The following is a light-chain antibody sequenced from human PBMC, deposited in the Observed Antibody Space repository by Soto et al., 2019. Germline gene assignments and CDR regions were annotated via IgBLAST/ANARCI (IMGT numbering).Light chain of an antibody. V-gene: IGKV1-5*03. CDR3: QQYKSYPYT. Sequence: DIQMTQSPSTLSASVGDRVTFTCRASQSVSNFLAWYQQKPGKAPNLLIFRASDLETGVPSRFSGSGSGTDFTLTSVSLQPDDFATYYCQQYKSYPYTFGQGTKLEIK. J-gene: IGKJ2*01. CDR2: RAS. CDR1: QSVSNF.